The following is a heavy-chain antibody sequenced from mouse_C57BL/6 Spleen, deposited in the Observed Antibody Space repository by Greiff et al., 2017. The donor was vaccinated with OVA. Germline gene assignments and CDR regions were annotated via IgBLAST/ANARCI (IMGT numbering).Heavy chain of an antibody. Sequence: EVHLVESGGGLVKPGGSLKLSCAASGFTFSSYTMSWVRQTPEKRLEWVATISGGGGNTYYPDSVKGRFTISRDNAKNTLYLQMSSLRSEDTALYYCARQGYYGSSYWYFDVWGTGTTVTVSS. CDR2: ISGGGGNT. CDR3: ARQGYYGSSYWYFDV. CDR1: GFTFSSYT. D-gene: IGHD1-1*01. V-gene: IGHV5-9*01. J-gene: IGHJ1*03.